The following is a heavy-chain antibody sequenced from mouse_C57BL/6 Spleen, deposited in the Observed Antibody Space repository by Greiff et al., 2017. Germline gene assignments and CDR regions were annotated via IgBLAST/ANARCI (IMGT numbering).Heavy chain of an antibody. D-gene: IGHD3-2*02. Sequence: QVQLQQPGAELVRPGSSVKLSCKASGYTFTSYWMHWVKQRPIQGLEWIGNINPSDSETHYNQKFKDKATLTVDKSSSTAYMQLSSLTSEDSAVYDCARHSSGYRFAYWGQGTLVTVSA. CDR1: GYTFTSYW. J-gene: IGHJ3*01. CDR2: INPSDSET. V-gene: IGHV1-52*01. CDR3: ARHSSGYRFAY.